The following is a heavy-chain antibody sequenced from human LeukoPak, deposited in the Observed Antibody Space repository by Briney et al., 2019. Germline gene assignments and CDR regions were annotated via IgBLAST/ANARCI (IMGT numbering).Heavy chain of an antibody. CDR2: IKQDGREK. J-gene: IGHJ6*02. CDR3: AREDEGSDNYGMDV. D-gene: IGHD6-19*01. Sequence: GGSLRLSCAASGLTFSSYWMSWVRQVPGKGLEWVANIKQDGREKYYVDSVKGRFTISRDNARNSLSLQMNSLRAEDTAVYYCAREDEGSDNYGMDVWGQGTTVTVSS. V-gene: IGHV3-7*01. CDR1: GLTFSSYW.